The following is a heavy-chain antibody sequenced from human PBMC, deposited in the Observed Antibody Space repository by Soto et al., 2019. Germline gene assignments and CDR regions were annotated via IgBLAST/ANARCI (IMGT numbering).Heavy chain of an antibody. CDR3: AKGRDRYNYGGSDY. Sequence: PGGSLRLSCAASGFTFSTYAMSWVRQAPGKGLEWVSALSGSGGSTYYADSVKGRFTISRDNSKNTLYLQMNSLRAEDTAVYYCAKGRDRYNYGGSDYWGQGTLVTVSS. CDR2: LSGSGGST. V-gene: IGHV3-23*01. D-gene: IGHD5-18*01. CDR1: GFTFSTYA. J-gene: IGHJ4*02.